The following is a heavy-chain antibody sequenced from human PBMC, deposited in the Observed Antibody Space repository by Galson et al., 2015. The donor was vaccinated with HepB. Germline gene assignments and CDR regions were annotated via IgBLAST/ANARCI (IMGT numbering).Heavy chain of an antibody. D-gene: IGHD3-16*02. CDR1: GFTFRSYW. V-gene: IGHV3-7*03. J-gene: IGHJ3*02. Sequence: SLRLSCAASGFTFRSYWMSWVRQAPGKGLEWVANIKQDGSEKYYVDSVKGRFTISRDNAKSSLYLQMNSLRAEDTAVYYCAREGSYSPYDYVWGTYRYDAFDIWGQGTMVTVSS. CDR2: IKQDGSEK. CDR3: AREGSYSPYDYVWGTYRYDAFDI.